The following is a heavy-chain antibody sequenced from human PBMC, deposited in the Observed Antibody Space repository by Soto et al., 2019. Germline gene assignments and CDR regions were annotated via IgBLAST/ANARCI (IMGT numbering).Heavy chain of an antibody. CDR3: ARRISLGAIDI. CDR2: ISSSSSTI. V-gene: IGHV3-48*01. CDR1: GFTFSSYS. D-gene: IGHD7-27*01. Sequence: GGSLRLSCAASGFTFSSYSMNWVRQAPGKGLEWVSYISSSSSTIYYADSVKGRFTISRDNANNSLYLQMDSLRPEDTAVYYCARRISLGAIDIWGQGTMVTVSS. J-gene: IGHJ3*02.